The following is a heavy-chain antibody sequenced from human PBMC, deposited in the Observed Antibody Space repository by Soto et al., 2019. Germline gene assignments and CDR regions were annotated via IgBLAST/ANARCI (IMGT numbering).Heavy chain of an antibody. Sequence: SETLSLTCAVYGGSFSGYYWSWIRQPPGKGLEWIGEINHSGSTNYNPSLKSRVTISVDTSKNQFSLKLSSVTAADTAVYYCARGRLGIAAEPFDYWGQGTLVTVSS. J-gene: IGHJ4*02. D-gene: IGHD6-13*01. CDR3: ARGRLGIAAEPFDY. V-gene: IGHV4-34*01. CDR2: INHSGST. CDR1: GGSFSGYY.